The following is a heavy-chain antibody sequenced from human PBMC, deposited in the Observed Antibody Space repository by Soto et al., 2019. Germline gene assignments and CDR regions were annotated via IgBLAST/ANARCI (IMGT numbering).Heavy chain of an antibody. CDR2: ISGSGGST. V-gene: IGHV3-23*01. D-gene: IGHD6-13*01. Sequence: PGGSLRLSCAASGFTFSSYAMSWVRQTPGKGLEWVSAISGSGGSTYYADSVKGRFTISRANSKNTLYLQMNSLRAEDTAVYYCAKGAAAGHYYGMDVWGQGTTVTVSS. CDR1: GFTFSSYA. CDR3: AKGAAAGHYYGMDV. J-gene: IGHJ6*02.